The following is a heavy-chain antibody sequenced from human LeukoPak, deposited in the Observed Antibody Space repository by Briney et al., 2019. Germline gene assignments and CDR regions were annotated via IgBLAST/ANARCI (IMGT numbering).Heavy chain of an antibody. CDR1: GFTFSTNA. D-gene: IGHD4/OR15-4a*01. CDR3: ARRAGAYSHPYDY. Sequence: GGSLRLSCAASGFTFSTNAMNWVRQAPGKGLEWVSTLSASGRSTFYADSVRGRFTISRDNSKNTLYLQMNSLRAEDTAVYYCARRAGAYSHPYDYWGQGTLVTVSS. CDR2: LSASGRST. V-gene: IGHV3-23*01. J-gene: IGHJ4*02.